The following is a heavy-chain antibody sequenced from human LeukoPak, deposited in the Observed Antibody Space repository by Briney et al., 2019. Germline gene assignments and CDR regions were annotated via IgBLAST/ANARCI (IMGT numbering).Heavy chain of an antibody. CDR1: GGSFSGYY. J-gene: IGHJ4*02. V-gene: IGHV4-34*01. Sequence: SETLSLTCAVYGGSFSGYYWSWIRQPPGKGLEWIGEINHSGSTNYNPSLKSRVTISVDTSKNQFSLKLSSVTAADTAVYYCARRGSLDCWGQGTLVTVSS. CDR2: INHSGST. CDR3: ARRGSLDC. D-gene: IGHD3-10*01.